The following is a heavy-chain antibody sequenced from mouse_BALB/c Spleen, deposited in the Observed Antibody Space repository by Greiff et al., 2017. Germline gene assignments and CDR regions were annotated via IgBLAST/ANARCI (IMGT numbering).Heavy chain of an antibody. CDR2: INPGSGGT. V-gene: IGHV1-54*03. CDR3: AREEGPWFAY. Sequence: QVQLKESGAELVRPGTSVKVSCKASGYAFTNYLIEWVKQRPGQGLEWIGVINPGSGGTNYNEKFKGKATLTADKSSSTAYMQLSSLTSDDSAVYFCAREEGPWFAYWGQGTLVTVSA. J-gene: IGHJ3*01. CDR1: GYAFTNYL.